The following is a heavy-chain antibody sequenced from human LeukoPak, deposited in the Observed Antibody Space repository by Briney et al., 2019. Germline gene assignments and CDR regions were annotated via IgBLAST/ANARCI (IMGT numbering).Heavy chain of an antibody. V-gene: IGHV4-61*01. J-gene: IGHJ2*01. CDR3: ARGNPFDL. CDR1: GDSVSSGTYY. Sequence: PSETLSLTCTVSGDSVSSGTYYWSWIRQPPGKGLEWIGYIYYSGSTNYNPSLKSRVTISVDTSKNQFSLKLTSVTAADTAVYYCARGNPFDLWGRGTLVTVSS. CDR2: IYYSGST.